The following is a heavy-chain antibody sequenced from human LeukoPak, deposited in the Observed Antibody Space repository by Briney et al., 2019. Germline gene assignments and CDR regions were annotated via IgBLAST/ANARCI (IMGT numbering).Heavy chain of an antibody. Sequence: PGGSLRLSCLASGFTFSSYNINWVRQAPGKGLEWVSYISSSGSSIYYADSVKGRFTVSRDNAKNSLYLQMNSLRAEDTAMYYCARVVGATSSFWGQGTLVTVSS. V-gene: IGHV3-48*01. J-gene: IGHJ4*02. CDR2: ISSSGSSI. CDR1: GFTFSSYN. CDR3: ARVVGATSSF. D-gene: IGHD1-26*01.